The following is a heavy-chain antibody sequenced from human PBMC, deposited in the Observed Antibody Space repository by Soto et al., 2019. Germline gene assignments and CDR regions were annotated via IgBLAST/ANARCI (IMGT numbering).Heavy chain of an antibody. J-gene: IGHJ4*02. CDR2: ISYDGSNK. Sequence: QVQLVESGGGVVQPGRSLRLSCAASGFTFSSYGMHWVRQAPGKGLEWVAVISYDGSNKYYADSVKGRFTISRDNSKNPLYLQMNSLRAEDTAVYYCAKCPYGDYPSVYDYWGQGTLVTVSS. CDR1: GFTFSSYG. V-gene: IGHV3-30*18. D-gene: IGHD4-17*01. CDR3: AKCPYGDYPSVYDY.